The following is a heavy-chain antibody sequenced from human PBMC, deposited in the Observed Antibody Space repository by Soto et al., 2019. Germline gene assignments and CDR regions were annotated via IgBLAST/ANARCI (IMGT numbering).Heavy chain of an antibody. CDR2: ISWNSGTI. Sequence: EVQLVESGGGLVRPGRSLRLSCAASGFIFDDYAMHWVRQAPGKGLEWVSSISWNSGTIVYADSVKGRFTISRDNAKNYLYLQMNSLRTVDTAFYYCTKGRSTSCFAPVDYWGQGTLVTVSS. CDR1: GFIFDDYA. CDR3: TKGRSTSCFAPVDY. J-gene: IGHJ4*02. D-gene: IGHD2-2*01. V-gene: IGHV3-9*01.